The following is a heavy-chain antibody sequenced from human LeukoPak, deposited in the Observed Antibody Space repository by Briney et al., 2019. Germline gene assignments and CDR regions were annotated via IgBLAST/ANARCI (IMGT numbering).Heavy chain of an antibody. Sequence: PGGSLRLSCAASGFTFSSYWMSWIRQPPGKGLEWIGEINHSGSTNYNPSLKSRVTISVDTSKNQFSLKLSSVTAADTAVYYCARHRGRARTKYCSSTSCYGYFDYWGQGTLVTVSS. J-gene: IGHJ4*02. CDR3: ARHRGRARTKYCSSTSCYGYFDY. CDR1: GFTFSSYW. D-gene: IGHD2-2*01. V-gene: IGHV4-34*01. CDR2: INHSGST.